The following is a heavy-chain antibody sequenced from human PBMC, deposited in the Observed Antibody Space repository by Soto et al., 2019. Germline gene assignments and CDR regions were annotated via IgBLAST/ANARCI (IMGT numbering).Heavy chain of an antibody. Sequence: LRLSCAASEFIFSNYGMHWVRQAPGKGLEWVAVISYDGSNKYYADSVKGRFTISRDNSKNTLYLQMNSLRVEDTAVYYCAKATYHDILTGYRDLDHWGQGILVTVSS. J-gene: IGHJ4*02. CDR1: EFIFSNYG. CDR3: AKATYHDILTGYRDLDH. V-gene: IGHV3-30*18. D-gene: IGHD3-9*01. CDR2: ISYDGSNK.